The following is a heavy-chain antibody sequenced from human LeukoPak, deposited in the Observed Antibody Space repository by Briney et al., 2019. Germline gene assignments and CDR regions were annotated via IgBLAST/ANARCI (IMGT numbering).Heavy chain of an antibody. CDR3: ARAVAVAGIGYYFDY. V-gene: IGHV1-69*05. Sequence: ASVKVSCKASGGTFSSYAISWVRQAPGQGLEWMGGIIPIFGTANYAQKFQGRVTITTDESTSTAYMELSSLRSEDTAVYYCARAVAVAGIGYYFDYWGQGTLVTVSS. D-gene: IGHD6-19*01. CDR1: GGTFSSYA. J-gene: IGHJ4*02. CDR2: IIPIFGTA.